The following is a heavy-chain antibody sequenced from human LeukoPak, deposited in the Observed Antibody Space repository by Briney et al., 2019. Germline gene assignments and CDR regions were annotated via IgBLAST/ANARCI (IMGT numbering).Heavy chain of an antibody. V-gene: IGHV1-8*01. CDR3: ARGRGWGILDS. CDR1: GGSFTSYG. Sequence: ASVKVSCKASGGSFTSYGISWVRQAAGHGLEWMSWMTPNSEKRAYAQKFQGRVTMTTNTSIDTAYMELSSLTFDDTAIYYCARGRGWGILDSWGQGHLVTVSS. CDR2: MTPNSEKR. J-gene: IGHJ4*02. D-gene: IGHD6-19*01.